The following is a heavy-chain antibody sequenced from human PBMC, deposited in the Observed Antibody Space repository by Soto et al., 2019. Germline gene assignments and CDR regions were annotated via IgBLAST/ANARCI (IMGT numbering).Heavy chain of an antibody. J-gene: IGHJ5*02. V-gene: IGHV4-34*01. Sequence: PSETLSLTCAVYGGSFSGYYWSWIRQPPWKGLEWIGEINHSGSTNYNPSLKSRVTISVDTSKNQFSLKLSSVTAADTAVYYCARGAARYRSAFNWFDPWGQGTLVTVS. CDR3: ARGAARYRSAFNWFDP. D-gene: IGHD3-9*01. CDR1: GGSFSGYY. CDR2: INHSGST.